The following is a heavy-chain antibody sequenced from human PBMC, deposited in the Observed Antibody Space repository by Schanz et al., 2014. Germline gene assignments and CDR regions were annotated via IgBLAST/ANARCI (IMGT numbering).Heavy chain of an antibody. V-gene: IGHV3-23*01. CDR1: GFVFGDYY. Sequence: VHLLESGGGLVEPGGSLRLSCAASGFVFGDYYMTWIRQAPGKGLEWVSAISGSGGSTYYADSVKGRFTISRDNSKNTLYLQMNSLRAEDTAVYYCAKGRFGELSAFDIWGQGTLVAVSS. CDR2: ISGSGGST. CDR3: AKGRFGELSAFDI. J-gene: IGHJ4*02. D-gene: IGHD3-10*01.